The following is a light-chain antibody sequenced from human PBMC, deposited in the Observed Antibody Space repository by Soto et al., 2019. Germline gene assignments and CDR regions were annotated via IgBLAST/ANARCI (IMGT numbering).Light chain of an antibody. CDR3: SSYAGINNLAV. CDR1: SSDVGGYNY. V-gene: IGLV2-8*01. Sequence: QSALTQPPSASGSPGQSVTISCTGTSSDVGGYNYVSWYQPHPGKAPKVMIYEVSKRPSGVPDRFSCSKSGNTASLTVSGLQAEDEADYYCSSYAGINNLAVFGTGTKVTVL. CDR2: EVS. J-gene: IGLJ1*01.